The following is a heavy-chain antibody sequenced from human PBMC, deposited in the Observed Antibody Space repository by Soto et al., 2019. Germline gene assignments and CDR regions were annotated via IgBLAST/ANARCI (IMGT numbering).Heavy chain of an antibody. V-gene: IGHV4-31*03. CDR3: ARESYSSGWYGLDY. D-gene: IGHD6-19*01. CDR1: GGSISSSGYY. CDR2: IYYSGST. Sequence: QVQLQESGPGLVKPSQTLSLTCTVSGGSISSSGYYWSWIRQHPGKGLEWIGYIYYSGSTYYNPSLKSRVTISVDTSKNQFSLKLSSVTAADTALYYCARESYSSGWYGLDYWGHGTLVTVSS. J-gene: IGHJ4*01.